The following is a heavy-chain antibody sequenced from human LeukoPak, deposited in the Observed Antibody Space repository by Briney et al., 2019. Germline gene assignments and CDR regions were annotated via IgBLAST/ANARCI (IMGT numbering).Heavy chain of an antibody. CDR2: IRYDGSNK. D-gene: IGHD3-16*02. CDR1: GFTFSSYG. J-gene: IGHJ4*02. V-gene: IGHV3-30*02. CDR3: AKDDYDYVWGSYRSYFDY. Sequence: GGSLRLSCAASGFTFSSYGMHWVRQAPGKVLEWVTFIRYDGSNKYYADSVKGRFTISRDNSKNTLYLQMNSLRAEDTAVYYCAKDDYDYVWGSYRSYFDYWGQGTLVTVSS.